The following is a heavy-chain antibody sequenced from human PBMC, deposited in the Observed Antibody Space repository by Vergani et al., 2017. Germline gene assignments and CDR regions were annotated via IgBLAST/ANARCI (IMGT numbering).Heavy chain of an antibody. CDR3: ARRLAXLWFGEPYYYGMDV. CDR2: IGSSSSTI. Sequence: EVQLVESGGGLVQPGGSLRLSCAASGFTFSSYSMNWVRQAPGKGLEWVSYIGSSSSTIYYADSVKGRFTISRDNAKNSLYLQMNSLRAEDTAVYYCARRLAXLWFGEPYYYGMDVWGQGTTVTVSS. CDR1: GFTFSSYS. J-gene: IGHJ6*02. D-gene: IGHD3-10*01. V-gene: IGHV3-48*01.